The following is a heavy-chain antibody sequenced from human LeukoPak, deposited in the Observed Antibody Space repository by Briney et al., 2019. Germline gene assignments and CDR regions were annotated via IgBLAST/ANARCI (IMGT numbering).Heavy chain of an antibody. CDR3: AKGSSEGAYFGY. D-gene: IGHD3-16*01. CDR1: GFTFSSYA. J-gene: IGHJ4*02. V-gene: IGHV3-23*01. Sequence: GGSLRLSCAGSGFTFSSYAMSWVRQAPGKGLEWVSGISGSGGGTYYADSVRGQFTISRDNSKNTLYLQMNSLRVEDTAVYYCAKGSSEGAYFGYWGQGTLVTVSS. CDR2: ISGSGGGT.